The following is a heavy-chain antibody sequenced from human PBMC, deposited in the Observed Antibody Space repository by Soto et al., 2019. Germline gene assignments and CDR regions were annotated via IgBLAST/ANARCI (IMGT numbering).Heavy chain of an antibody. D-gene: IGHD3-22*01. CDR2: IIPIFGTA. CDR3: ARGYYDSSGYYH. J-gene: IGHJ5*02. Sequence: SVNVSCKASGGTFSSYAISWVRQAPGQGLEWMGGIIPIFGTANYAQKFQGRVTITADESTSTAYMELSSLRSEDTAVYYCARGYYDSSGYYHWGQGTLVTVSS. CDR1: GGTFSSYA. V-gene: IGHV1-69*13.